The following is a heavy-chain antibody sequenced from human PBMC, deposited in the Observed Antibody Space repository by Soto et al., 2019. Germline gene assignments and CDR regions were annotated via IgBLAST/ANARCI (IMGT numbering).Heavy chain of an antibody. J-gene: IGHJ6*04. V-gene: IGHV3-48*02. CDR3: ARESTYFYDSSGGMAV. CDR1: GFTFSSYS. Sequence: EVQLVESGGGLVQPGGSLRLSCAASGFTFSSYSMNWVRQAPGKGLEWVSDISYSSSNIYYADSVKGRFTISRDNAKNSLYLPMRGLRDGDIGVEYCARESTYFYDSSGGMAVGGKGTT. D-gene: IGHD3-22*01. CDR2: ISYSSSNI.